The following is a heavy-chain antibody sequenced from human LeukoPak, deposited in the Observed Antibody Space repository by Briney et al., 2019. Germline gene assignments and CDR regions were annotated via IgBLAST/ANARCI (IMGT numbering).Heavy chain of an antibody. CDR2: IKSKSDGGTI. CDR1: GFSFSDAW. Sequence: GGSLRLSCVGPGFSFSDAWMSWVRQAPGKGLERVGRIKSKSDGGTIDYAAPVKGRFTISRDDSRNTLYLQMSSLKTEDTAVYYCATRRQDGWWGQGTLVTVS. V-gene: IGHV3-15*01. CDR3: ATRRQDGW. J-gene: IGHJ4*02. D-gene: IGHD2-15*01.